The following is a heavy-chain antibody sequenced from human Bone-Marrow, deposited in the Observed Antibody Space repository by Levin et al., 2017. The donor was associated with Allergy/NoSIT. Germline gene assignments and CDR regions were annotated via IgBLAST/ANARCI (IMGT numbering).Heavy chain of an antibody. Sequence: GESLKISCAASGFTFSSYAMHWVRQAPGKGLEWVAVISYDGSNKYYADSVKGRFTISRDNSKNTLYLQMNSLRAEDTAVYYCARVGAAPRDYWGQGTLVTVSS. CDR3: ARVGAAPRDY. CDR2: ISYDGSNK. V-gene: IGHV3-30-3*01. D-gene: IGHD6-6*01. CDR1: GFTFSSYA. J-gene: IGHJ4*02.